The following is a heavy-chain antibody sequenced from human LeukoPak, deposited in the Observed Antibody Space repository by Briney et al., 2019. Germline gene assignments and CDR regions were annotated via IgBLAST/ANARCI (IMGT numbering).Heavy chain of an antibody. Sequence: GASVKVSCKASTGTFSSYAISWVRQAPGQGLEWMGRIIPILGIANYAQKFQGRVTITADKSTSTAYMELSSLRSEDTAVYYCASPAAATNAFDIWGQGTMVTVSS. CDR1: TGTFSSYA. J-gene: IGHJ3*02. CDR2: IIPILGIA. CDR3: ASPAAATNAFDI. D-gene: IGHD6-13*01. V-gene: IGHV1-69*04.